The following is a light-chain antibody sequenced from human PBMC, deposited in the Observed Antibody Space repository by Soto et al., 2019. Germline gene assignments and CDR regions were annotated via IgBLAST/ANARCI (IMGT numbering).Light chain of an antibody. CDR2: DVN. V-gene: IGLV2-14*03. CDR3: SSYTSSSFLYV. Sequence: QSALTQPACVSGSPGQSITISCTGTSSDIGNSNYVSWYQQHPGKAPKLMIYDVNNRPSGISNRFSGSKSASTASLTISGLQAEDEADYYCSSYTSSSFLYVFGTGTKLTVL. J-gene: IGLJ1*01. CDR1: SSDIGNSNY.